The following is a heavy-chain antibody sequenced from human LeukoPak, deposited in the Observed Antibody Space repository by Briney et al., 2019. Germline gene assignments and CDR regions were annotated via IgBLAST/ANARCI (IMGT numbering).Heavy chain of an antibody. CDR1: GGSISSYY. V-gene: IGHV4-59*01. Sequence: PSETLSLTCTVSGGSISSYYWSWIRRPPGKGLEWIGYIYYSGSTNYNPSLKSRVTISVDTSKNQFSLKLSSVTAADTAVYYCARDFALITMVRGVPRDYYYYYMDVWGKGTTVTVSS. D-gene: IGHD3-10*01. CDR3: ARDFALITMVRGVPRDYYYYYMDV. J-gene: IGHJ6*03. CDR2: IYYSGST.